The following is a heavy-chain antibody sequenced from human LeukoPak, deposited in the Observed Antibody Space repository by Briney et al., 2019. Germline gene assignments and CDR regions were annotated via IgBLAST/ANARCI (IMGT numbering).Heavy chain of an antibody. Sequence: SETLSLTCTVSGATISDSDFFWAWVRQPPGKGLEWIGNIYYSGTTYYNPSLKSRVSVSMDTSKKQFSLKLSSVTAADTAVYYCARQRLPGPFDYWGQGTLVTVSS. CDR3: ARQRLPGPFDY. D-gene: IGHD6-25*01. CDR1: GATISDSDFF. J-gene: IGHJ4*02. CDR2: IYYSGTT. V-gene: IGHV4-39*01.